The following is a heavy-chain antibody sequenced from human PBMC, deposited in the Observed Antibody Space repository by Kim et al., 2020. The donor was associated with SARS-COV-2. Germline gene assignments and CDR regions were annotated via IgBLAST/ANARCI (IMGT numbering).Heavy chain of an antibody. D-gene: IGHD3-16*02. CDR1: GGSISSYY. CDR3: AREFTVRDYVWGSYRRDAFDI. V-gene: IGHV4-59*13. Sequence: SETLSLTCTVSGGSISSYYWSWIRQPPGKGLEWIGYIYYSGSTNYNPSLKSRVTISVDTSKNQFSLKLSSVTAADTAVYYCAREFTVRDYVWGSYRRDAFDIWGQGTMVTVSS. J-gene: IGHJ3*02. CDR2: IYYSGST.